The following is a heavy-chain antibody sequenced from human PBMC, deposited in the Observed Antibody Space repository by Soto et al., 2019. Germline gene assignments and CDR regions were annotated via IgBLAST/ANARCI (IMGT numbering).Heavy chain of an antibody. CDR3: ARRGVSSSWVYGYFDL. V-gene: IGHV1-8*01. Sequence: QVQLVQSGAEVKKPGASVKVSCKASGYTFTSYDINWVRQATGQGLEWMGWMNPNSGKTGYAQKFQGRLTITRNSSITTAYMELSSVLSEDAAVYYCARRGVSSSWVYGYFDLWGRGTLVTVSS. J-gene: IGHJ2*01. CDR2: MNPNSGKT. D-gene: IGHD6-13*01. CDR1: GYTFTSYD.